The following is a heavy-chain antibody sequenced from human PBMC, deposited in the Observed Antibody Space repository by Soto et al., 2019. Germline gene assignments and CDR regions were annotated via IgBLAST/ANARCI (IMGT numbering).Heavy chain of an antibody. V-gene: IGHV3-64*01. J-gene: IGHJ5*01. CDR1: GFTLSSYA. CDR3: ARQTRSGWGSCSFDS. Sequence: EVQLVESGGGLVQPGGSLRLSCAASGFTLSSYAMHWVRQAPGKGLEYVSAISSNGGSTYYANSVKGRFTISRDNSKNTLYLQMGSLRAEDMAVYYCARQTRSGWGSCSFDSWGQGTLVTVSS. D-gene: IGHD3-16*01. CDR2: ISSNGGST.